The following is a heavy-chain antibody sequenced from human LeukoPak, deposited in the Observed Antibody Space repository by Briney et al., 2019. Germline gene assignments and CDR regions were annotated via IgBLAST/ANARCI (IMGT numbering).Heavy chain of an antibody. Sequence: GGSLRLSCAASGFTFSSYAMSWVRQAPGKGLEWVSAISGSGGSTYYADSVKGRFTISRDNSKNTLYLQMNSLRAEDTAVYYCAKAREGPLDYYGSGNEFDYWGQGTLVTVSS. CDR2: ISGSGGST. J-gene: IGHJ4*02. CDR3: AKAREGPLDYYGSGNEFDY. D-gene: IGHD3-10*01. V-gene: IGHV3-23*01. CDR1: GFTFSSYA.